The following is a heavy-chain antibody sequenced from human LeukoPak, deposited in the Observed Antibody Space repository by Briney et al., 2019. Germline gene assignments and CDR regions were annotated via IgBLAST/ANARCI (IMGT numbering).Heavy chain of an antibody. CDR1: GTVSSNY. V-gene: IGHV3-66*01. Sequence: GGSLRLSCAASGTVSSNYMIWVRQAPGKRLEWVSVIYSGGSTYHADSVEGRFTISRDNSKNTLYLQMNSLRAEDTAVYYCARAGGGTIDYWGQGTLVTVSS. CDR2: IYSGGST. J-gene: IGHJ4*02. D-gene: IGHD1-26*01. CDR3: ARAGGGTIDY.